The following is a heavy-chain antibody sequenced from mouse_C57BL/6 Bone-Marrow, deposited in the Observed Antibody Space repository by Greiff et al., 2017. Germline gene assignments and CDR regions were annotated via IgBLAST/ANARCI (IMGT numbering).Heavy chain of an antibody. CDR3: ARGPRAVLYWYFDV. J-gene: IGHJ1*03. V-gene: IGHV2-2*01. CDR2: IWSGGST. D-gene: IGHD1-1*01. CDR1: GFPLTSFG. Sequence: VQLQQSGPGLVQPSQSLSITCPASGFPLTSFGVPWVRHSPGKGLGWLGVIWSGGSTDNNAAFLSRLSISKANSKSQVFFKMNSLQVDDTAIYYCARGPRAVLYWYFDVWGTGTTVTVSS.